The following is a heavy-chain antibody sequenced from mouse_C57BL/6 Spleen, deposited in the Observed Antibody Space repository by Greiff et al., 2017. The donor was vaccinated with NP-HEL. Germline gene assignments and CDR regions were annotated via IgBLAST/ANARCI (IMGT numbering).Heavy chain of an antibody. V-gene: IGHV1-72*01. Sequence: QVQLQQPGAELVKPGASVKLSCKASGYTFTSYWMHWVKQRPGRGLEWIGRIDPNSGGTKYNEKFKSKATLTVDKPSSTAYMQLSSLTSEDSAVYYCERAASTVVASYYAMDYWGQGTSVTVSS. J-gene: IGHJ4*01. D-gene: IGHD1-1*01. CDR2: IDPNSGGT. CDR3: ERAASTVVASYYAMDY. CDR1: GYTFTSYW.